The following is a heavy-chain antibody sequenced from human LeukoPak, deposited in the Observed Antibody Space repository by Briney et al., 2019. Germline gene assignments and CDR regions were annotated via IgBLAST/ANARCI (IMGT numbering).Heavy chain of an antibody. CDR3: ASSGSYRFDY. Sequence: PGGSLRLSCAASGFTFSSYAMSWVRQAPGKGLEWVSGISGSGENTYYADSVKGRFTVSRDNSKNTLYLQMNSLRDEDTAVYYCASSGSYRFDYWGQGTLVTVSS. CDR1: GFTFSSYA. V-gene: IGHV3-23*01. CDR2: ISGSGENT. J-gene: IGHJ4*02. D-gene: IGHD1-26*01.